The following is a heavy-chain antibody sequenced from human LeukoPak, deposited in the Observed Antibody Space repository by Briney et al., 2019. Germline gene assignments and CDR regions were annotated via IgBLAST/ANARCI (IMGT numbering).Heavy chain of an antibody. J-gene: IGHJ4*02. CDR2: INHSGST. CDR1: GGSFSGYY. D-gene: IGHD3-22*01. Sequence: SETLSLTCAVYGGSFSGYYWSWIRQPPGKGLEWIGEINHSGSTNYNPSLKSRVTISVDTSKNQFSLKLSSVTAADTAVYYCARGDPIYYDSSGYSYWGQGTLVTVSS. CDR3: ARGDPIYYDSSGYSY. V-gene: IGHV4-34*01.